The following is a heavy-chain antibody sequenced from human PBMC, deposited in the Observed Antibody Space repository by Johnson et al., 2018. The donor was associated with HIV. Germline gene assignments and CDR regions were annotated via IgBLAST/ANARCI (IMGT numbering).Heavy chain of an antibody. CDR2: ISYDGNNN. CDR1: GFTFSSYG. V-gene: IGHV3-30*03. J-gene: IGHJ3*02. CDR3: ARELRIAARGLAFDI. Sequence: QVQLVESGGGVVQPGGSQRLSCAASGFTFSSYGMHWVRQAPGKGLEWVALISYDGNNNYYVDSVKGRFTISRDNSKNTLYLQMNSLRAEDTAVYYCARELRIAARGLAFDIWGRGTMVTVSS. D-gene: IGHD6-6*01.